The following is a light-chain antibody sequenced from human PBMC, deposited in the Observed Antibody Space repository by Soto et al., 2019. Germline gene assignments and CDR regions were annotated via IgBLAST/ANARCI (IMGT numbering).Light chain of an antibody. V-gene: IGLV2-14*01. Sequence: QSVLTQPASVSGSPGQSITISCTGTSSDVGGYNYVSWYQQHPGKAPKLIIYEVSDRPSGVSTRFSGSKSGNSASLTISGLQAEDEADYYCTSYTTSSTLPYVFGTGTKVTVL. CDR3: TSYTTSSTLPYV. J-gene: IGLJ1*01. CDR1: SSDVGGYNY. CDR2: EVS.